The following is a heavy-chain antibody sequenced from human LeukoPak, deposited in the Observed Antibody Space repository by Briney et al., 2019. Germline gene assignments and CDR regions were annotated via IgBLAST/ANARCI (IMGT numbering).Heavy chain of an antibody. J-gene: IGHJ4*02. CDR2: ISGSGGST. Sequence: GGSLRLSCAASGFTFSSYAMSWVRQAPGKGLEWVPAISGSGGSTYYADSVKGRFTISRDNSKNTLYLQMNSLRAEDTAVYYCAKDSFTMIVVVTPGYFDYWGQGTLVTVSS. D-gene: IGHD3-22*01. CDR1: GFTFSSYA. CDR3: AKDSFTMIVVVTPGYFDY. V-gene: IGHV3-23*01.